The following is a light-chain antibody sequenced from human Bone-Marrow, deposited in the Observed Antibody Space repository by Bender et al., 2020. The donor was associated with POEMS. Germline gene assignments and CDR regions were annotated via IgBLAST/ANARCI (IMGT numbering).Light chain of an antibody. CDR3: QVWATSSDHWV. V-gene: IGLV3-25*02. J-gene: IGLJ3*02. CDR2: KDS. Sequence: SYELTQPPSVSVSPGQTARITCSGDPLPKQYAYWYQQRPGQAPVLLIFKDSERPSGIPERFSGSNSGNTATLTISTVEAGDEADYFCQVWATSSDHWVFGGGTKLTVL. CDR1: PLPKQY.